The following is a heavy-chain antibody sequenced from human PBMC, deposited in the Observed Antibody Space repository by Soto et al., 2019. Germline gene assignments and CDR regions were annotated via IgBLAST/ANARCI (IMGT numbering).Heavy chain of an antibody. CDR1: GFTFNRFW. V-gene: IGHV3-7*01. CDR3: ATSSYSSGWYAVY. D-gene: IGHD6-19*01. Sequence: SLRLSCAASGFTFNRFWMSWVRRAPGKGLEWVANIKQDGGEKYYVDSVKGRFTISRDNDKNSLYLQMNSLRDGDTAVYYCATSSYSSGWYAVYWGQGTLVTVSS. J-gene: IGHJ4*02. CDR2: IKQDGGEK.